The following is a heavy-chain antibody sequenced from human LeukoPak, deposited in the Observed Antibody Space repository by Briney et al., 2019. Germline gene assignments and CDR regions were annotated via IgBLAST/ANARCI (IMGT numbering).Heavy chain of an antibody. D-gene: IGHD5-18*01. CDR1: GYSFNSNW. CDR2: IYPGDSDT. J-gene: IGHJ5*02. CDR3: ARAVGYSYETTSWFDP. Sequence: AESLKISCKGSGYSFNSNWIGWVRQMPGKGLGWMGIIYPGDSDTRYSPSFQGQVTISADKSISTAYLQWSSLQASDTAMYYCARAVGYSYETTSWFDPWGQGTLVTVSS. V-gene: IGHV5-51*01.